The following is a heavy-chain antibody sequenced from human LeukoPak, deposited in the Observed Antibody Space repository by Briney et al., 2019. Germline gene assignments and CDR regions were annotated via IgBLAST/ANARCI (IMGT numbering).Heavy chain of an antibody. J-gene: IGHJ2*01. CDR3: ARHPRVEDWYFDL. CDR2: IYTNGST. D-gene: IGHD5-24*01. Sequence: SETLSLTCTVSGGSISSYYWSWIRQPPGKGLEWIGYIYTNGSTNYNPSLKSRVTISVDTSKNQFSLKLSSVTAADMAVYYCARHPRVEDWYFDLWGRGTLVTVSS. CDR1: GGSISSYY. V-gene: IGHV4-4*09.